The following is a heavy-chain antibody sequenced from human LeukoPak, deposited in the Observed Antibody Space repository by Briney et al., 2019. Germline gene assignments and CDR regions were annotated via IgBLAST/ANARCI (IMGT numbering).Heavy chain of an antibody. V-gene: IGHV3-23*01. J-gene: IGHJ4*02. D-gene: IGHD3-16*01. CDR3: AKASWVSSTDAVR. Sequence: GGSLRLSCAASGLSFSSFAMSWVRQGPARGLEWVSSIRGSGETFYADSVKGRFTISSDSSRNTVYFQLSNLRVEDTAIYYCAKASWVSSTDAVRWGQGTLVTVSS. CDR1: GLSFSSFA. CDR2: IRGSGET.